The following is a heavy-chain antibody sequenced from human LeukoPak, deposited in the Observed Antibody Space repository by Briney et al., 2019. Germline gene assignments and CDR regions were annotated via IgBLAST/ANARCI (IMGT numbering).Heavy chain of an antibody. V-gene: IGHV1-18*01. CDR2: ISAYNGNT. CDR1: GGTFSSYA. J-gene: IGHJ5*02. CDR3: ARDAELGIFAH. Sequence: ASVKVSCKASGGTFSSYAISWVRQAPGQGLEWMGWISAYNGNTNYAQKLQGRVTMTTDTSTSTAYMELRSLRSDDTAVYYCARDAELGIFAHWGQGTLVTVSS. D-gene: IGHD7-27*01.